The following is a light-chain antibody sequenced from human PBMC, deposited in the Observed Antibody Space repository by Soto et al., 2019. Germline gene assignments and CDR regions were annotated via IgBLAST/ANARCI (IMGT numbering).Light chain of an antibody. Sequence: EVVMTQSPATLSVSPGETATLSCRSSRSVTTNLAWYQQKPGQAPRLLISGASTRATGIPARFSGSGSGTEFTLTISSLQSEDLAVYYCLQYNNWPPLTFGGGTKVEI. CDR2: GAS. V-gene: IGKV3-15*01. CDR1: RSVTTN. CDR3: LQYNNWPPLT. J-gene: IGKJ4*01.